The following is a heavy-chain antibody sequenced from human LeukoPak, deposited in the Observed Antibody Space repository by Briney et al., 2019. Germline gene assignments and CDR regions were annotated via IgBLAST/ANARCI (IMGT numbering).Heavy chain of an antibody. CDR2: IYYSGSTT. D-gene: IGHD1-1*01. CDR1: GGSITNYW. CDR3: ARVGDWNDLVY. Sequence: SETLSLTCTVSGGSITNYWWSWIRQPPGRGLEWIGYIYYSGSTTNYNPSLRGRATISVDASKNQFSLRLRSETAADTAVYYCARVGDWNDLVYWGQGTLVSVSS. J-gene: IGHJ4*02. V-gene: IGHV4-59*01.